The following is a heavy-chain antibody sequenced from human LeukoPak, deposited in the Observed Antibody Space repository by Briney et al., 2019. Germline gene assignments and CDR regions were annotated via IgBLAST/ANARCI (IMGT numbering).Heavy chain of an antibody. J-gene: IGHJ4*02. V-gene: IGHV3-33*01. CDR3: ARAGYCSGGSCYGSDY. D-gene: IGHD2-15*01. Sequence: GGSLRLSCAASGFTFSSFGMHWVRQAPGKGLEWVAAIWYDGSIQYYADSVKGRFTISRDNSKNTLYLQMDSLRAEDTAVYYCARAGYCSGGSCYGSDYWGQGTLVSVSS. CDR2: IWYDGSIQ. CDR1: GFTFSSFG.